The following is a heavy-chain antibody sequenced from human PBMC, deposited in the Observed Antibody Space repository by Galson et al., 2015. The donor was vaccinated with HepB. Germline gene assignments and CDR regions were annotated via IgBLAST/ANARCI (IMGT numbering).Heavy chain of an antibody. CDR3: ARDRGGSGSYLSYYNGMDV. D-gene: IGHD3-10*01. V-gene: IGHV3-48*04. Sequence: SLRLSCAASGFTFTRYSINWVRQAPGKGLEWLSYISSSSSAIYYVDSVKGRFTISRDNAKNSLYLQMNSLSADDTAVYYCARDRGGSGSYLSYYNGMDVWGQGTTVTVSS. CDR1: GFTFTRYS. CDR2: ISSSSSAI. J-gene: IGHJ6*02.